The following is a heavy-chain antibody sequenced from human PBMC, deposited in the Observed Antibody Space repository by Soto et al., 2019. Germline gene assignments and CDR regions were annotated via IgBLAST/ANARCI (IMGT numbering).Heavy chain of an antibody. J-gene: IGHJ4*02. CDR1: SGCFSGYY. V-gene: IGHV4-34*01. Sequence: SQTMSLTCAVCSGCFSGYYWSWIRQPPGKGLEWIGEINHSGSTNYNPSLKSRVTISVDTSKNQFSLKLSSVTAADTAVYYCARGGVISPYWGQVTLVTVSS. CDR2: INHSGST. CDR3: ARGGVISPY. D-gene: IGHD3-10*01.